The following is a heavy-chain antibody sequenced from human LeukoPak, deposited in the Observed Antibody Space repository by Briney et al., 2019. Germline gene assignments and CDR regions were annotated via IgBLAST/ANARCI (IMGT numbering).Heavy chain of an antibody. CDR2: ISGSGGST. D-gene: IGHD4-17*01. CDR3: AKDYRGSFGYGDAYDAFDI. Sequence: PGGSLRLSCAASGFTFSSYAMSWVRQAPGKGLEWVSAISGSGGSTYYADSVKGRFTISRDNSKNTLYLQMNSLRAEDTAVYYCAKDYRGSFGYGDAYDAFDIWGQGTMVTVSS. V-gene: IGHV3-23*01. J-gene: IGHJ3*02. CDR1: GFTFSSYA.